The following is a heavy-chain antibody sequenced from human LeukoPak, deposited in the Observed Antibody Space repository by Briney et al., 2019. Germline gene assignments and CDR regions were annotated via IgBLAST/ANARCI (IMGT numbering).Heavy chain of an antibody. D-gene: IGHD4-17*01. V-gene: IGHV4-39*07. CDR1: GGSISSSSYY. CDR3: ARVRGDSSIDY. Sequence: SETLSLTCTVSGGSISSSSYYWGWIRQPPGKGLEWIGSIYYSGSTYYNPSLKSRVTISVDTSKNQFSLKLSTVTAADTAVYYCARVRGDSSIDYWGQGTLVTVSS. CDR2: IYYSGST. J-gene: IGHJ4*02.